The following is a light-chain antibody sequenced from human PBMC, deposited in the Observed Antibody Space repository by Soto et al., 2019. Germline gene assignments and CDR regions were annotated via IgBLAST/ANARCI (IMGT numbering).Light chain of an antibody. CDR2: EVS. J-gene: IGLJ3*02. V-gene: IGLV2-14*01. Sequence: QSALTQPASVSGSPGQSIAISCTGTNSDVGGYNYVSWYQHHPGKAPKLIIYEVSNRPSGVSNRFSRSKSGNTASLTISGLQAEDETGYYCSSYTSSTTRVSGGGTKVTVL. CDR1: NSDVGGYNY. CDR3: SSYTSSTTRV.